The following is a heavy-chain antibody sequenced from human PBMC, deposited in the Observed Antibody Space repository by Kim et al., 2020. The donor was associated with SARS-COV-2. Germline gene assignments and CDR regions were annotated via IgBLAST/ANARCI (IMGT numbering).Heavy chain of an antibody. J-gene: IGHJ5*02. CDR2: ISRSSTYT. Sequence: GGSLRLSCAASGFTFSTFGMNWVRQAPGQGLQWVSYISRSSTYTYYTDSVKGRFTISRDNAKNSLYLEMNSLRAEDTAVYYCARRIHTSGTDENWSDPWGQGTLVTVSS. CDR3: ARRIHTSGTDENWSDP. D-gene: IGHD1-1*01. CDR1: GFTFSTFG. V-gene: IGHV3-21*01.